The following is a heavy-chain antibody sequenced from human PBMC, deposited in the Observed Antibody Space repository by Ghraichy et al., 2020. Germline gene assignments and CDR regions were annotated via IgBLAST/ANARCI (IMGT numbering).Heavy chain of an antibody. D-gene: IGHD2-15*01. CDR3: TTDVSNVAATRGDDY. CDR1: GFTFSNAW. V-gene: IGHV3-15*01. CDR2: IKSKTDGGTT. J-gene: IGHJ4*02. Sequence: GGSLRLSCAASGFTFSNAWMSWVRQAPGKGLEWVGRIKSKTDGGTTDYAAPVKGRFTISRDDSKNTLYLQMNSLKTEDTDVYYCTTDVSNVAATRGDDYWGQGTLVTVSS.